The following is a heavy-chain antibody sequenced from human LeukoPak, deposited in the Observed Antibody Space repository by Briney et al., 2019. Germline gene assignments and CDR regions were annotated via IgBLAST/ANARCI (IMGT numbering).Heavy chain of an antibody. V-gene: IGHV4-39*07. D-gene: IGHD3-22*01. J-gene: IGHJ4*02. Sequence: SETLSLTCTVSGGSISSSSYYWGWIRQPPGKGLEWIGSIYYSGSTNYNPSLKSRVTISVDTSKNQFSLKLSSVTAADTAVYYCARGSYDSSGYYYVWNFDYWGQGTLVTVSS. CDR3: ARGSYDSSGYYYVWNFDY. CDR1: GGSISSSSYY. CDR2: IYYSGST.